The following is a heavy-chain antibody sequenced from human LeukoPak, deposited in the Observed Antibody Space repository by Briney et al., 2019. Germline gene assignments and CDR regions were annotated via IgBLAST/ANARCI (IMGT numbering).Heavy chain of an antibody. V-gene: IGHV3-11*04. CDR2: ISNDSDDK. J-gene: IGHJ3*02. Sequence: GGSLRLSCVGSGFTFSDYYMSWIRQVPGKGLEWVSYISNDSDDKYYVDSVRGRFTISRDNAKKSMYLQMSGLRVEDTAVYYCARRDWVSGAVRAFDIWGQGTMVTVSS. D-gene: IGHD3-3*01. CDR1: GFTFSDYY. CDR3: ARRDWVSGAVRAFDI.